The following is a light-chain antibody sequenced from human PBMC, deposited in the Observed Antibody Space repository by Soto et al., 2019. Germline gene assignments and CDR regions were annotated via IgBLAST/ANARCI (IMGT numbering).Light chain of an antibody. CDR3: QQYGSSSWT. J-gene: IGKJ1*01. V-gene: IGKV3-20*01. CDR2: GAS. CDR1: QSVSSSY. Sequence: VLTQSSGPLSLSPGERATLSCRSSQSVSSSYLAWYQQKPGQAPRLLIYGASSRATGIPDRFSGSGSGTDFTLTISRLEPEDVAVYYCQQYGSSSWTFSQGTKVDIK.